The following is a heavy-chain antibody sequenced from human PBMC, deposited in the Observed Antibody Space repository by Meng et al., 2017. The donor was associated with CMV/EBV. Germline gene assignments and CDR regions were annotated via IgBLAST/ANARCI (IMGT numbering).Heavy chain of an antibody. V-gene: IGHV1-69*04. CDR2: IIPILGIA. Sequence: SVKVSCKASGGTFSSYTISWVRQAPGQGLEWMGRIIPILGIANYAQKFQGRVTITADKSTSTAYMELSSLRSEDTAVYYCARDKTPQYNWFDHWGQGTLVTVSS. CDR1: GGTFSSYT. CDR3: ARDKTPQYNWFDH. J-gene: IGHJ5*02. D-gene: IGHD4-11*01.